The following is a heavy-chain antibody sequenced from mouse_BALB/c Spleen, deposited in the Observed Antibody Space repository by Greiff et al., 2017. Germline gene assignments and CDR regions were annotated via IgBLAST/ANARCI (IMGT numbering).Heavy chain of an antibody. D-gene: IGHD1-2*01. CDR2: ISSGGGST. CDR1: GFAFSSYD. CDR3: ASLITTANFDV. J-gene: IGHJ1*01. V-gene: IGHV5-12-1*01. Sequence: EVKLVEPGGGLVKPGGSLKLSCAASGFAFSSYDMSWVRQTPEKRLEWVAYISSGGGSTYYPDTVKGRFTISRDNAKNTLYLQLSSLKSEDTAMYYCASLITTANFDVWGAGTTVTVSS.